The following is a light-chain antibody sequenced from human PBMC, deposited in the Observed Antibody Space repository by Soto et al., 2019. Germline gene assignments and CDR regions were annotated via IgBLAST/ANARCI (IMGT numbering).Light chain of an antibody. CDR2: GAS. Sequence: EILLTQSPGTLSLSLWERATFSWRASQSVSSSYLAWYQQKPGQAPRLLIYGASNRATGIPDRFSGSGSGTDFTLTISRLEPEDFAVYYCQQYGSSGTFGQGTKVDIK. V-gene: IGKV3-20*01. CDR3: QQYGSSGT. J-gene: IGKJ1*01. CDR1: QSVSSSY.